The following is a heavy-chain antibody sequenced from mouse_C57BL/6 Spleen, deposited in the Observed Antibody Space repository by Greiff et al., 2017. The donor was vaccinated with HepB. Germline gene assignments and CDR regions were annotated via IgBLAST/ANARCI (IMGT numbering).Heavy chain of an antibody. CDR2: FHPYNDDT. J-gene: IGHJ3*01. D-gene: IGHD1-1*01. Sequence: VQGVESGAELVKPGASVKMSCKASGYTFTTYPIEWMKQNHGKSLEWIGNFHPYNDDTKYNEKFKGKATLTVEKSSSTVYLELSRLTSDDSAVYYCARRVHYGSSAAWFAYWGQGTLVTVSA. CDR3: ARRVHYGSSAAWFAY. V-gene: IGHV1-47*01. CDR1: GYTFTTYP.